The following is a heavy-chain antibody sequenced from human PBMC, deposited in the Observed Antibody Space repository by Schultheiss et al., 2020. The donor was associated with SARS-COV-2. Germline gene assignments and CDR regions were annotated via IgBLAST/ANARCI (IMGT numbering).Heavy chain of an antibody. J-gene: IGHJ4*02. CDR2: INPNSGGT. V-gene: IGHV1-2*06. Sequence: ASVKVSCKASGYTFTGYYIHWVRQAPGQGLEWMGRINPNSGGTNFAQKFQGRVTMTRDTSSSTAYMELRSLRSDDTAVYYCARDEKLLLRPSNFDYWGQGTLVTVSS. CDR3: ARDEKLLLRPSNFDY. D-gene: IGHD2-15*01. CDR1: GYTFTGYY.